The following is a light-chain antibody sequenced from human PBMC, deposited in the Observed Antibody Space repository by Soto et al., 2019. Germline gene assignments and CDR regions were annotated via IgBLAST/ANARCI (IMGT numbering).Light chain of an antibody. Sequence: QSVLTQPPSASGTPGQRVTISCSGTISNIGSNPVDWYQQVPGTAPKLLIYTNNQRPSGVPDRFSGSKSGTSASLAISGLQSDDEADYYCSTWDATRNALIFGGGTKLTVL. CDR3: STWDATRNALI. CDR2: TNN. V-gene: IGLV1-44*01. J-gene: IGLJ2*01. CDR1: ISNIGSNP.